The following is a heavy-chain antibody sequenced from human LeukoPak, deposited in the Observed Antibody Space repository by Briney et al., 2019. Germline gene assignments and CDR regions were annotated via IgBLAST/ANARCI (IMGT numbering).Heavy chain of an antibody. J-gene: IGHJ4*02. CDR2: ITGSGGTT. Sequence: GGSLRLSCTVSGLSFRSRAFHWVRQAAGKGLDWVSSITGSGGTTFYADSVKGRFSISRDDSKNTLYLQMRSLRVDDTGFYYCMSKPILGGADYWGQGSLVTVSS. CDR1: GLSFRSRA. D-gene: IGHD1-26*01. CDR3: MSKPILGGADY. V-gene: IGHV3-23*01.